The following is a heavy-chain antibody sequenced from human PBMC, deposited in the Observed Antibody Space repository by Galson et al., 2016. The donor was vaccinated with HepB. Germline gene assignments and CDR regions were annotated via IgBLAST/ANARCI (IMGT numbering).Heavy chain of an antibody. D-gene: IGHD6-19*01. CDR3: ARRTRGVAGAGFDY. CDR1: TYSFNTYW. CDR2: IYPDDSDT. J-gene: IGHJ4*02. V-gene: IGHV5-51*01. Sequence: QSGAEVKKPGESLKISCKGSTYSFNTYWIGWARQLPGKGLEWMGIIYPDDSDTRYGPSFRGQVTISADKSITTAYLQWSSLKASDTAMYYCARRTRGVAGAGFDYWGQGTQVTVSS.